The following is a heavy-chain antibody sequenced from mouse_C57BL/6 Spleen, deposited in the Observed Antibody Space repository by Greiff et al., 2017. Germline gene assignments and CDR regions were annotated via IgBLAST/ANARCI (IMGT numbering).Heavy chain of an antibody. V-gene: IGHV5-9-1*02. CDR3: TRDDGFAY. CDR2: ISSGGDYI. Sequence: EVKLMESGAGLVKPGGSLKLSCAASGFTFSSYAMSWVSQTPEKRLEWVAYISSGGDYIYYADTVKCRFTNSRDNARNTLYLQMSSLKSEDTAMYYCTRDDGFAYWGQGILVTVSA. CDR1: GFTFSSYA. J-gene: IGHJ3*01.